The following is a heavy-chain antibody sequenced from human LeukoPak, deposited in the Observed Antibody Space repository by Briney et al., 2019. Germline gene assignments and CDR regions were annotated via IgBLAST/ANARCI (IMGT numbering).Heavy chain of an antibody. D-gene: IGHD6-6*01. CDR1: GGSFSGYY. Sequence: PSETLSLTCAVYGGSFSGYYWCWIRQPPGKGLEWIGEINHSGSTNYNPSLKSRVTISVDTSKNQFSLKLSSVTAADTAVYYCARALIAALVGFDYWGQGTLVTVSS. V-gene: IGHV4-34*01. J-gene: IGHJ4*02. CDR3: ARALIAALVGFDY. CDR2: INHSGST.